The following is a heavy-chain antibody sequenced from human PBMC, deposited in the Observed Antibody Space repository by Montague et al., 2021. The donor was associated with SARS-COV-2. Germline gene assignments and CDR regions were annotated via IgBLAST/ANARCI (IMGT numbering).Heavy chain of an antibody. J-gene: IGHJ5*02. CDR2: IYWDDDK. D-gene: IGHD4-17*01. CDR1: GFSLNTSGEG. V-gene: IGHV2-5*02. Sequence: VKPTQTLTLTCTFSGFSLNTSGEGVGWVRQPPGKALEWLALIYWDDDKRYSPSLKSRSTISKDTTKNEVVLTVANMDPVDTATYYCARYGDYGSWFDPWGPGTLVTVSS. CDR3: ARYGDYGSWFDP.